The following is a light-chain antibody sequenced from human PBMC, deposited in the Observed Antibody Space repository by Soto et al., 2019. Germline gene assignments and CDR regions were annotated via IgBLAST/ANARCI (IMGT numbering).Light chain of an antibody. CDR3: QQYGRSPPIT. Sequence: ETVLTQSPGTLSLSPGERATLSCRASQSVSSSNLAWYQQKPGQGPRLLIYGASIRATGIPDRFSGSGSGTDFTLTISRVEPEDFAVYYCQQYGRSPPITFGQGTRLEIK. CDR2: GAS. V-gene: IGKV3-20*01. J-gene: IGKJ5*01. CDR1: QSVSSSN.